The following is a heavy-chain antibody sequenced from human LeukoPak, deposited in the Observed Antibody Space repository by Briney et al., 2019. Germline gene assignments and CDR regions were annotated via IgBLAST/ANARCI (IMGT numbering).Heavy chain of an antibody. CDR2: IIPVFGTA. CDR1: GGTFSNYA. J-gene: IGHJ4*02. Sequence: ASVKVSCKASGGTFSNYAITWVRQAPGQGLEWMGGIIPVFGTANYAQNFQGRVTITTDESTTTAYMELRSLRFGDTAVYYCARSYSGSSGYSDFDSWGQGTLVTVSS. CDR3: ARSYSGSSGYSDFDS. V-gene: IGHV1-69*05. D-gene: IGHD3-22*01.